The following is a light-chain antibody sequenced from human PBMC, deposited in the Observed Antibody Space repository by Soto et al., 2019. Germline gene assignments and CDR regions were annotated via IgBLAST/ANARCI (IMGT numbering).Light chain of an antibody. V-gene: IGLV2-14*01. CDR3: SSYKSSTDYV. J-gene: IGLJ1*01. CDR2: EVT. CDR1: TSDFGFYNY. Sequence: QSVLTQPASVSGSPGQSITISCTGTTSDFGFYNYVSWYQHHPGKAPKLLIYEVTNRHSGVSNRLSGSKSGNTASLTISGLQAEDEADYYCSSYKSSTDYVFGTGTKVTVL.